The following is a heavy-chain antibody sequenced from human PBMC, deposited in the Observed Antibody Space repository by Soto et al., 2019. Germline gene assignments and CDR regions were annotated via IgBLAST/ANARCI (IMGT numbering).Heavy chain of an antibody. Sequence: PGESLKISCKTPGYRFTSFWIGAVPQMPGKGLEWIGILYPGDSEARYGPSFQGQVTISPDESINTAYLQWNNLKAADSAIYFCARHGYSSSWYPDHWGQGTLVTVSS. V-gene: IGHV5-51*01. CDR3: ARHGYSSSWYPDH. CDR1: GYRFTSFW. J-gene: IGHJ4*02. D-gene: IGHD2-2*03. CDR2: LYPGDSEA.